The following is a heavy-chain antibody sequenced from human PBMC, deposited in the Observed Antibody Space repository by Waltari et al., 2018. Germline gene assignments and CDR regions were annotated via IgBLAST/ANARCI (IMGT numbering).Heavy chain of an antibody. CDR1: GFIFSTYW. D-gene: IGHD6-13*01. CDR2: INSDGSST. V-gene: IGHV3-74*01. Sequence: EVQLVESGGGLVQPGGSLRLYCVASGFIFSTYWMDWVRQAPGKGLVWVSRINSDGSSTTYADSVKGQFTISRDNAKNTLYLHMSSLRAEDTAVYYCVRENIAAAGLESWGQGTLVTVSS. CDR3: VRENIAAAGLES. J-gene: IGHJ4*02.